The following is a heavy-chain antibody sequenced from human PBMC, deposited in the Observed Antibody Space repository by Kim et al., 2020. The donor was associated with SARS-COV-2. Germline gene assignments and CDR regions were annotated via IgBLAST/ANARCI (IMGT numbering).Heavy chain of an antibody. J-gene: IGHJ4*01. CDR1: GYTFTTYA. V-gene: IGHV1-3*01. Sequence: ASVKVSCKASGYTFTTYAIHWVRQAPGQRLEWMGWINAANGNTKYSEKFQGRVTITRDTSASTAYMELSSLRSEDTAVYYCARKLYVGGNFNSGGHETLV. CDR3: ARKLYVGGNFNS. CDR2: INAANGNT. D-gene: IGHD3-9*01.